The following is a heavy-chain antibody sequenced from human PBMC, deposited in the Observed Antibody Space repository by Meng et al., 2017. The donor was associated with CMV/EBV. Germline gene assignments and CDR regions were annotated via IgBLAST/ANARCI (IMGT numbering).Heavy chain of an antibody. CDR2: ISGGST. V-gene: IGHV3-38-3*01. CDR1: GFTVSSNE. CDR3: AKVEGYCSSTSCAIDAFDI. Sequence: GGSLRLSCAASGFTVSSNEMSWVRQAPGKGLEWVSSISGGSTYYADSRKGRFTISRDNSKNTLHLQMNSLRAEDTAVYYCAKVEGYCSSTSCAIDAFDIWGQGTMVTVSS. D-gene: IGHD2-2*01. J-gene: IGHJ3*02.